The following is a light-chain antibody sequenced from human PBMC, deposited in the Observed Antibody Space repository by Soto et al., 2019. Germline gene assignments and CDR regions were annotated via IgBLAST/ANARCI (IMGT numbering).Light chain of an antibody. CDR3: SSYTCTSTDV. CDR2: EVT. J-gene: IGLJ1*01. CDR1: SSDVGGYNY. V-gene: IGLV2-14*01. Sequence: QSVLTQPASVSGTTGQSITISCTGTSSDVGGYNYVSWYQQHPGKAPKLMIYEVTSRPSGVSNRFSASKSGNTASLSISGLQAEDEADYYCSSYTCTSTDVFGAATKVTVL.